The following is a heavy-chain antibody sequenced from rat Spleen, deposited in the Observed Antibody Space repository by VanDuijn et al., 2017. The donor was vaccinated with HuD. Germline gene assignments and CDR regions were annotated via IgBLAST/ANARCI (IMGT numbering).Heavy chain of an antibody. D-gene: IGHD1-9*01. CDR3: ARRHYGYTDYFDY. CDR1: GFTFSSYD. J-gene: IGHJ2*01. V-gene: IGHV5-25*01. Sequence: EVQLVESGGGLVQPGRSLKLSCVASGFTFSSYDMAWVRQAPTKGLEWVASISPSGGITYYRDSVKGRFTISRDNAKSTLSLQMDSLRSEDTATYYCARRHYGYTDYFDYWGQGVMVTVSS. CDR2: ISPSGGIT.